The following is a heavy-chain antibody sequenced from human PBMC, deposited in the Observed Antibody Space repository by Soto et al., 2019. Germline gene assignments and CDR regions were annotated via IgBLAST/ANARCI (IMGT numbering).Heavy chain of an antibody. CDR1: GGSINNSSYY. Sequence: PSETLSLTCTVSGGSINNSSYYWGWIRQPPGKGLELIGIVYYSGSTYYSPSLKSRVTISVDTSENQFSLRLTSVTAADTALYYCARQFLFPRDFLTGYPLGSFDIWGQGTMVTVSS. CDR2: VYYSGST. D-gene: IGHD3-9*01. CDR3: ARQFLFPRDFLTGYPLGSFDI. V-gene: IGHV4-39*01. J-gene: IGHJ3*02.